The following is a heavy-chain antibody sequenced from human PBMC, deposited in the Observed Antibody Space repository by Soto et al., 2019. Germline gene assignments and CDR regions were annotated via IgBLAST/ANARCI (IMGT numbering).Heavy chain of an antibody. Sequence: ASVKVSCKASGGTFSSYAISWVRQAPGQGLEWMGWISAYNGNTNYAQKLQGRVTMTTDTSTSTAYMELRSLRSDDTAVYYCAVDILTGYSYYFDYWGQGTLVTVSS. CDR3: AVDILTGYSYYFDY. D-gene: IGHD3-9*01. V-gene: IGHV1-18*01. CDR1: GGTFSSYA. J-gene: IGHJ4*02. CDR2: ISAYNGNT.